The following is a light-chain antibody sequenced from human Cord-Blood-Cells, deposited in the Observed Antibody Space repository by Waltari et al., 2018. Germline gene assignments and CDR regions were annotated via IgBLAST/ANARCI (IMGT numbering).Light chain of an antibody. V-gene: IGKV1-39*01. J-gene: IGKJ2*01. CDR1: QSISSY. Sequence: DIKMTQSPSSLSASVGDRVTITCRASQSISSYLNWYQQKPRKAPKLRIYAASSLQSGVPARFSGSGSGTDFTLTISRLQPEDVATYYCQQSYSTPYTFGQGTKLEIK. CDR2: AAS. CDR3: QQSYSTPYT.